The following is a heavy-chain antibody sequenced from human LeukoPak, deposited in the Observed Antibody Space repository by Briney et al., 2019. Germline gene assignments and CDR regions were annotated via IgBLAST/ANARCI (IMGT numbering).Heavy chain of an antibody. CDR1: GFTFSGSA. Sequence: GGSLRLSCAASGFTFSGSAMHWVRQASGKGLEWVGRIRSKANSYATAYAASVKGRFTISRDDSKNTAYLQMNSLKTEDTAVYYCAKDRMVRGVMDAFDIWGQGTMVTVSS. D-gene: IGHD3-10*01. CDR2: IRSKANSYAT. J-gene: IGHJ3*02. CDR3: AKDRMVRGVMDAFDI. V-gene: IGHV3-73*01.